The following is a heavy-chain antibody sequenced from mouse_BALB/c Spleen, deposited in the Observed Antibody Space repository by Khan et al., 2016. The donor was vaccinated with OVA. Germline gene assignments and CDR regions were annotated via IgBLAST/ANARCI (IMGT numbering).Heavy chain of an antibody. CDR1: GYSITSGYG. CDR3: ARTARIKY. CDR2: ISSSGST. V-gene: IGHV3-2*02. Sequence: EVQLQESGPGLVKPSQSLSLTCTVTGYSITSGYGWNWIRQFPGNKLEWMGYISSSGSTNYNPSLQSRISITRDTSKNQFFLQLNSVTTEDTATYYCARTARIKYWGQGTTLTVSS. D-gene: IGHD1-2*01. J-gene: IGHJ2*01.